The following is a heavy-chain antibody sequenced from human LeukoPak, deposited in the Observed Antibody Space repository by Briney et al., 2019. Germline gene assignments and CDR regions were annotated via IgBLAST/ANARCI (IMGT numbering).Heavy chain of an antibody. D-gene: IGHD5-12*01. CDR3: AKDSGQSGYDSDFDY. Sequence: PGGSLRLSCAASGFTVSSNYMSWVRQAPGKGLEWVSVIYSGGSTYYADSVKGRFTISRDNSKNTLYLQMNSLRAEDTALYYCAKDSGQSGYDSDFDYWGQGTLVTVSS. CDR2: IYSGGST. J-gene: IGHJ4*02. V-gene: IGHV3-53*05. CDR1: GFTVSSNY.